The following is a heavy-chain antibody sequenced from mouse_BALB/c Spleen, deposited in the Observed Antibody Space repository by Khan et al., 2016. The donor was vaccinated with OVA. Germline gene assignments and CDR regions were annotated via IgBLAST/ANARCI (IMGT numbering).Heavy chain of an antibody. V-gene: IGHV3-2*02. CDR1: GYSITRDYA. CDR3: ASELGRYYAMDD. J-gene: IGHJ4*01. CDR2: ITNSGST. Sequence: EVQLVESGPGLVKPSQSLSLTCTVTGYSITRDYAWNWIRQFPGNKLEWMGYITNSGSTNYNPSLKSRISITRDTSKNQFFLQLNSVTTEDTATYYCASELGRYYAMDDWGQGTSVTVAS. D-gene: IGHD4-1*01.